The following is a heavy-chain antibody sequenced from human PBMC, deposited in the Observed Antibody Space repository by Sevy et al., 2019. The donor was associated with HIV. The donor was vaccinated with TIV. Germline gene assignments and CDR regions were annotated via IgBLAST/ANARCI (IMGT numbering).Heavy chain of an antibody. J-gene: IGHJ4*02. CDR1: GGSISSGGYY. CDR3: ARESSLTTTFDY. Sequence: SETLSLTCTVSGGSISSGGYYWSWIRQHPGKGLEWFGYIYYSGSTYYNPSLKSRVTISVDTSKNQFSLKLSSVTAADTAVYYCARESSLTTTFDYWGQGTLVTVSS. V-gene: IGHV4-31*03. CDR2: IYYSGST. D-gene: IGHD4-4*01.